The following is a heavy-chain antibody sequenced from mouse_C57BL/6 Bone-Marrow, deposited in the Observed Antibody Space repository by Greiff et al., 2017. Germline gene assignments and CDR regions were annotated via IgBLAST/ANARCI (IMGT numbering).Heavy chain of an antibody. CDR3: ANLLSYLHY. CDR2: IWGDGNT. CDR1: GFSLTSYG. J-gene: IGHJ4*01. V-gene: IGHV2-3*01. D-gene: IGHD2-10*01. Sequence: VKLVESGPGLVAPSQSLSITCTASGFSLTSYGVSWVRQPPGKGLEWLGVIWGDGNTNYHSALISRLSISKDNSKSQVFLELDSLQTDDTATYYCANLLSYLHYWGPGTSVTVSS.